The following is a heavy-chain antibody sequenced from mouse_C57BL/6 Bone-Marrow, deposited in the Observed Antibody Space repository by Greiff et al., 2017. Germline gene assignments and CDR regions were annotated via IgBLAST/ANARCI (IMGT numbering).Heavy chain of an antibody. CDR2: IHPYNDDT. CDR3: SGAEYDYALDC. Sequence: VKLQESGAELVKPGASVKMSCKASGYTFTTYPMEWMKQNHGKSLEWIGNIHPYNDDTKYNEKFKGKATLTVEKSSSTVYLELSRLKSDDSAVYYSSGAEYDYALDCWGQGTSVTVSS. CDR1: GYTFTTYP. D-gene: IGHD5-1*01. V-gene: IGHV1-47*01. J-gene: IGHJ4*01.